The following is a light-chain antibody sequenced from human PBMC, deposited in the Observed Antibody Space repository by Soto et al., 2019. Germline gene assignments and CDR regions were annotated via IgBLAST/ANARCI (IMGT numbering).Light chain of an antibody. V-gene: IGLV2-14*01. CDR2: DVS. CDR1: SSDIGGYDH. CDR3: NSYTTSISLYV. Sequence: QSALTQPASVSGSPGQSITISCTGTSSDIGGYDHVSWYQQHPGKAPKLMIYDVSSRPSGVSDRFSGSKSGNTASLTISGLQAEDEADYYCNSYTTSISLYVFGPGTKVTVL. J-gene: IGLJ1*01.